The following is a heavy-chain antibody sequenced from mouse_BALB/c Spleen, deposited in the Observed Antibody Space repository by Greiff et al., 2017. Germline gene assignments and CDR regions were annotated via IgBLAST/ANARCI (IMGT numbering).Heavy chain of an antibody. CDR2: IYPGDGDT. CDR3: ARGGYYYGTGYFDV. Sequence: QVQLQQSGAELVRPGSSVKISCKASGYAFSSYWMNWVKQRPGQGLEWIGQIYPGDGDTNYNGKFKGKATLTADKSSSTAYMQLSSLTSEDSAVYFCARGGYYYGTGYFDVWGAGTTVNVSS. D-gene: IGHD1-1*01. CDR1: GYAFSSYW. V-gene: IGHV1-80*01. J-gene: IGHJ1*01.